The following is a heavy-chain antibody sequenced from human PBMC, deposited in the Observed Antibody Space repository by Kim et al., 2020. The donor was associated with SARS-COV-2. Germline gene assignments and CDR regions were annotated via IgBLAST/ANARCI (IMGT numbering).Heavy chain of an antibody. J-gene: IGHJ6*02. CDR3: ARDSTSSYYYYYGMDV. V-gene: IGHV3-48*02. D-gene: IGHD2-2*01. CDR1: GFTFSSYS. CDR2: ISSSSSTI. Sequence: GGSLRLSCAASGFTFSSYSMNWVRQAPGKGLEWVSYISSSSSTIYYADSVKGRFTISRDNAKNSLYLQMNSLRDEDTAVYYCARDSTSSYYYYYGMDVWGQGTTVTVSS.